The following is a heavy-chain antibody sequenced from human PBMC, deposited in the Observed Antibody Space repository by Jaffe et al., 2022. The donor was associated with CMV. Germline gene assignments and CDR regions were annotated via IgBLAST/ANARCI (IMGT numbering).Heavy chain of an antibody. D-gene: IGHD3-22*01. CDR2: ISSSSSYI. J-gene: IGHJ3*02. Sequence: EVQLVESGGGLVKPGGSLRLSCAASGFTFSSYSMNWVRQAPGKGLEWVSSISSSSSYIYYADSVKGRFTISRDNAKNSLYLQMNSLRAEDTAVYYCARDCRQYYYDSSGYYSDAFDIWGQGTMVTVSS. CDR1: GFTFSSYS. V-gene: IGHV3-21*01. CDR3: ARDCRQYYYDSSGYYSDAFDI.